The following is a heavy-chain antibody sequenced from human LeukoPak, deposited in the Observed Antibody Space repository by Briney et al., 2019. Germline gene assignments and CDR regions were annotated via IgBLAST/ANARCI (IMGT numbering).Heavy chain of an antibody. V-gene: IGHV1-2*02. D-gene: IGHD2-15*01. CDR3: ARDLGRYCSGGSCTYYYYMDV. CDR1: GYTFTGYY. J-gene: IGHJ6*03. Sequence: ASVKVSCKASGYTFTGYYMHWVRQAPGQGLEWMGWINPNSGGTNYAQKFQGRVTMTRDTSISTAYMELSRLRSDDTAVYYCARDLGRYCSGGSCTYYYYMDVWGKGTTVTISS. CDR2: INPNSGGT.